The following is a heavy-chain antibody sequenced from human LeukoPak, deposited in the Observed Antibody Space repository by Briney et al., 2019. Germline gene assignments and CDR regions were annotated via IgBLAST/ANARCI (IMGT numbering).Heavy chain of an antibody. V-gene: IGHV1-24*01. CDR1: GYTLTELS. CDR2: FDPEDGET. Sequence: GASVKVSCKVSGYTLTELSMHWVRPAPGKGLEWMGGFDPEDGETIYAQKFQGRVTMTEDTSTDTAYMELSSLRSEDTAVYYCATDLGGSYENFDYWGQGTLVTVSS. D-gene: IGHD1-26*01. CDR3: ATDLGGSYENFDY. J-gene: IGHJ4*02.